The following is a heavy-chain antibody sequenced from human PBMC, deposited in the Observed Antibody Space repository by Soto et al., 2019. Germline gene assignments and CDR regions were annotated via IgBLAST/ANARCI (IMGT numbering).Heavy chain of an antibody. J-gene: IGHJ3*02. Sequence: QVQLVQSGAEVKKPGSSVKVSCKASGGTFSSYAISWVRQAPGQGLEWMGGIIPIFGTANYAQKFQGRVTITADESTSTAYMELGSLRSEDTAVYYCGGGSGSYQRVAFDIWGQGTMVTVSS. CDR2: IIPIFGTA. CDR3: GGGSGSYQRVAFDI. V-gene: IGHV1-69*01. CDR1: GGTFSSYA. D-gene: IGHD3-10*01.